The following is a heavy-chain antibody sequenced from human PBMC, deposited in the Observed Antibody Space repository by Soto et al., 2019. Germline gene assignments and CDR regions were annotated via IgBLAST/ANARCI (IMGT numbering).Heavy chain of an antibody. V-gene: IGHV3-21*01. CDR1: GFTFSSYI. J-gene: IGHJ3*02. D-gene: IGHD3-16*02. CDR3: ARIDMMITFGGVIPNDAFDI. Sequence: GGSLRLSCAASGFTFSSYIMNWVRQAPGKGLEWVSSISSSSSYIYYADSVKGRFTISRDNAKNSLYLQMNSLRAEDTAVYYCARIDMMITFGGVIPNDAFDIWGKGPMVKVS. CDR2: ISSSSSYI.